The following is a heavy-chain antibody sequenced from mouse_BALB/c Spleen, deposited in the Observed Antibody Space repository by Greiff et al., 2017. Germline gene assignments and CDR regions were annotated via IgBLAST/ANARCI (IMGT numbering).Heavy chain of an antibody. V-gene: IGHV1-4*01. J-gene: IGHJ4*01. CDR1: GYTFTSYT. D-gene: IGHD5-1-1*01. CDR2: INPSSGYT. Sequence: VQLQQSGAELARPGASVKMSCKASGYTFTSYTMHWEKQRPGQGLEWIGYINPSSGYTNYNQKFKDKATLTADKSSSTAYMQLSSLTSEDSAVYYCARDDTLYAMDYWGQGTSVTVSS. CDR3: ARDDTLYAMDY.